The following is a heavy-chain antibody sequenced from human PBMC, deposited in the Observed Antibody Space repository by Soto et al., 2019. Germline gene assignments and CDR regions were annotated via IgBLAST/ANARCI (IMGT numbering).Heavy chain of an antibody. CDR1: GGSISSGGYY. V-gene: IGHV4-31*03. J-gene: IGHJ3*02. Sequence: QVQLQESGPGLVKPSQTLSLTCTVSGGSISSGGYYWSWIRQHPGKGLEWIGYIYYSGSTYYNPSLKSRVTISVDTSKNQFSLKLSSVTAADTAVHYCAREYYDILTGHPLGAFDIWGQGTMVTVSS. CDR3: AREYYDILTGHPLGAFDI. CDR2: IYYSGST. D-gene: IGHD3-9*01.